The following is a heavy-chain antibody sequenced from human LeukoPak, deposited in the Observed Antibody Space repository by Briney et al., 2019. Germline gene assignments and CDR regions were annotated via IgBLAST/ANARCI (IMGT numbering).Heavy chain of an antibody. CDR1: GFTFSNYE. Sequence: GGSLRLACAASGFTFSNYEMNSVRQAPGMGLEWVSYITSSGPTAFYADSVKGRFNISRDNAQNSLFLQMNNLTAEDTAIYYCARLGFCSDGSCYSLDYWGQGILVTVSS. D-gene: IGHD2-15*01. J-gene: IGHJ4*02. V-gene: IGHV3-48*03. CDR3: ARLGFCSDGSCYSLDY. CDR2: ITSSGPTA.